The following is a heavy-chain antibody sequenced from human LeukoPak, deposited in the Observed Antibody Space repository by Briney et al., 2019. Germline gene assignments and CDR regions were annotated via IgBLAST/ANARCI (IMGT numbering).Heavy chain of an antibody. J-gene: IGHJ4*02. CDR1: EFPFSSYT. CDR2: ISRSSSDI. D-gene: IGHD3-16*01. Sequence: GGSLRLSFASSEFPFSSYTMHWVRQAAGKGLEWVSSISRSSSDIHYACSLKGRFTISRDNAKNSLYLQMNSLSAEDTAVYYCAGGSGTYSPDYWGQGILVTVSS. V-gene: IGHV3-21*01. CDR3: AGGSGTYSPDY.